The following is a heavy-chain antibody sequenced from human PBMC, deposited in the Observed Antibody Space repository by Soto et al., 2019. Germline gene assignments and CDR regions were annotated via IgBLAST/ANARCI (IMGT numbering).Heavy chain of an antibody. J-gene: IGHJ5*02. V-gene: IGHV1-18*01. D-gene: IGHD2-2*02. Sequence: GASVKVSCKASGYTFTSYGISWVRQAPGQGLEWMGWISAYNGNTNYAQKLQGRVTMTTDTSTSTAYMELRSLRSDDTAVYYCARRDCSSTSCYINWFDPWGQGTLVTVSS. CDR1: GYTFTSYG. CDR3: ARRDCSSTSCYINWFDP. CDR2: ISAYNGNT.